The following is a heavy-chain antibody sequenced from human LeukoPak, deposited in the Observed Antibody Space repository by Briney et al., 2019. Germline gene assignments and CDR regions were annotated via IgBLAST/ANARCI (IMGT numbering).Heavy chain of an antibody. CDR1: GFAFSNSG. J-gene: IGHJ4*02. D-gene: IGHD6-19*01. V-gene: IGHV3-73*01. Sequence: GGSLRLSCAASGFAFSNSGLHWVRQASGKGLEWVGRIRSRANNYATAYAASVRGRFTVSRDDSKNTAYLQMNSLKSEDTAVYYCTRPYSSGGKGPLWGQGTLVTVSS. CDR3: TRPYSSGGKGPL. CDR2: IRSRANNYAT.